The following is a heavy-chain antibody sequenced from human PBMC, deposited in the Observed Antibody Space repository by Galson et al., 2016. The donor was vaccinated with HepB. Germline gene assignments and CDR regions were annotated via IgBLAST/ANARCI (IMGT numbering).Heavy chain of an antibody. Sequence: ETLSLTCAVSGGSFSAYYWSWLRQTPGKGLEWIGEVNPSGSINYTQSLKSRVTISVDTSKNRFSLKLSSVTAADTAVYYCGSSAGWRLGWDYNGFDVWGQGTTITVSS. CDR2: VNPSGSI. D-gene: IGHD6-25*01. J-gene: IGHJ6*02. CDR1: GGSFSAYY. CDR3: GSSAGWRLGWDYNGFDV. V-gene: IGHV4-34*01.